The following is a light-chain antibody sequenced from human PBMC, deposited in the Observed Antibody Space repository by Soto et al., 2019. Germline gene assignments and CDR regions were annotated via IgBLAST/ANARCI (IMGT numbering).Light chain of an antibody. V-gene: IGKV3-15*01. Sequence: EIMMTQSPGTLSASPGERATLSCRASQSVSSNLAWYQQKPGQAPRLLIYAVSTRATGIPARFSGSGSGTGFTPTIRSRQSEDFAVYYCQQYNKWPLTFGQGTKVEIK. CDR2: AVS. CDR1: QSVSSN. CDR3: QQYNKWPLT. J-gene: IGKJ1*01.